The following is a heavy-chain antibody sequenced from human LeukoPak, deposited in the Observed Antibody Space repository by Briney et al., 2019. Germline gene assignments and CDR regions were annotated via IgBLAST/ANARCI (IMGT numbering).Heavy chain of an antibody. J-gene: IGHJ3*01. CDR2: IIPIFGTA. Sequence: ASVKVSCKASGGTFSSYAISWVRQAPGQGLEWMGGIIPIFGTANCAQKFQGRVTITADESTSTAYMELSSLRSEDTAVYYCAGRGLAEQLWYSFWGQGTMVTVSS. CDR1: GGTFSSYA. V-gene: IGHV1-69*13. D-gene: IGHD5-18*01. CDR3: AGRGLAEQLWYSF.